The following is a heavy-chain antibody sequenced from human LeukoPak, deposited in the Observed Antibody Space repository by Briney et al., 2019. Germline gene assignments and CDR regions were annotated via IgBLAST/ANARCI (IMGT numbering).Heavy chain of an antibody. CDR3: ARVSYSSSSFDY. Sequence: PGGSLRLSCAASGFTFDDYAMHWVRQAPGKGLEWVSGISWNSGSIGYADSVKGRFTISRDNAKNSLYLQMNSLRAEDTAVYYCARVSYSSSSFDYWGQGTLVTVSS. D-gene: IGHD6-6*01. CDR2: ISWNSGSI. J-gene: IGHJ4*02. CDR1: GFTFDDYA. V-gene: IGHV3-9*01.